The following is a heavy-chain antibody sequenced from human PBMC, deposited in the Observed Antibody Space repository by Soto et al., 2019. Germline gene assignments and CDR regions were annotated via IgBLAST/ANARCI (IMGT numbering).Heavy chain of an antibody. V-gene: IGHV3-30*18. CDR2: ISYDGSNK. Sequence: GGSLSLSCAASGFPFSSYCMHWVRQAPGKGLEWVAVISYDGSNKYYADSVKGRFTISRDNSKNTLYLQMNSLRAEDTAVYYCAKDGGITGTTRDYYYYMDVWGKGTTVTVSS. J-gene: IGHJ6*03. CDR3: AKDGGITGTTRDYYYYMDV. CDR1: GFPFSSYC. D-gene: IGHD1-20*01.